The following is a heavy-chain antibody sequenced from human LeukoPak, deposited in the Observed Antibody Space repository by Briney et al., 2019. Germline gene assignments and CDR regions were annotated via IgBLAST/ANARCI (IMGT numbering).Heavy chain of an antibody. D-gene: IGHD3-22*01. Sequence: ASVKVSCKASGYSFTTYGLHWVRQAPGQSLEWMGWINAGTGITKYSQNSQGRVTITRDTSANTAYIELSSLRSEDTAVYYCARAFYSYDGSDYFYYFDYWGQGTLVTVSS. V-gene: IGHV1-3*01. CDR2: INAGTGIT. CDR3: ARAFYSYDGSDYFYYFDY. CDR1: GYSFTTYG. J-gene: IGHJ4*02.